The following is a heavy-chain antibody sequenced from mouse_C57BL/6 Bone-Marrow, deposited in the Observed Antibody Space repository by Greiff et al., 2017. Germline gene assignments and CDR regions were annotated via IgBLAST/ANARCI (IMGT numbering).Heavy chain of an antibody. D-gene: IGHD2-3*01. Sequence: QVQLQQPGAELVKPGASVKVSCKASGYTFTSYWMHWVKQRPGQGLEWVGRVHPSDSDANYNQQFKGKATLTVDKSSSTAYMQLGSLTSEDAAVYYCAIRWLLPLYCGMDYWGQGTSGTVSS. V-gene: IGHV1-74*01. CDR2: VHPSDSDA. J-gene: IGHJ4*01. CDR3: AIRWLLPLYCGMDY. CDR1: GYTFTSYW.